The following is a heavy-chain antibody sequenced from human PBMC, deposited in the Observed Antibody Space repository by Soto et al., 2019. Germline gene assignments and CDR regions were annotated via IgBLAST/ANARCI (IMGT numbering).Heavy chain of an antibody. D-gene: IGHD2-15*01. CDR2: IYPGDSDA. CDR3: ARLSRDCSGGTCYGRVFDI. V-gene: IGHV5-51*01. Sequence: GESLKISCKGSGYTFSNYWIGWVRQMPGKGLEWMGIIYPGDSDARYSPSFQGQVTISADKSISAAYLQWGSLQASDTAMYYCARLSRDCSGGTCYGRVFDIWGQGTRVTVSS. CDR1: GYTFSNYW. J-gene: IGHJ4*02.